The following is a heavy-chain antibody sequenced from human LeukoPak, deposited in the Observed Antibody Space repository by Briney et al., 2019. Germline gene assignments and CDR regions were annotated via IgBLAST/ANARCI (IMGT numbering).Heavy chain of an antibody. CDR1: GGSFSGYY. D-gene: IGHD5-18*01. J-gene: IGHJ4*02. CDR2: INHSGST. Sequence: SETLSLTCAVYGGSFSGYYWSWIRQPPGKGLEWIGEINHSGSTNYNPSLKSRVTISVDTSKNQFSLKLSSVTAADTAVYYCARGLRYGYGLFDYWGQGTLVTVSS. V-gene: IGHV4-34*01. CDR3: ARGLRYGYGLFDY.